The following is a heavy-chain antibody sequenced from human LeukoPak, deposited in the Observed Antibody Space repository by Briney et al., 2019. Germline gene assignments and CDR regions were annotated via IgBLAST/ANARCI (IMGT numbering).Heavy chain of an antibody. V-gene: IGHV3-23*01. J-gene: IGHJ4*02. CDR2: ISDSGGKT. CDR1: GFTFSNSA. CDR3: AKDWSCDF. D-gene: IGHD1-26*01. Sequence: GGSLRLSCAASGFTFSNSAMTWVRQAPGKGLEWVSAISDSGGKTHYADSVKGRLTISRDNSKNTLYLQMNSLRVEDTAIYYCAKDWSCDFWGQGTLITVSS.